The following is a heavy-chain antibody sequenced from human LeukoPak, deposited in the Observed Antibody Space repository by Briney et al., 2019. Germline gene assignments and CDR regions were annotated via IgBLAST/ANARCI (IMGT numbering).Heavy chain of an antibody. V-gene: IGHV3-30-3*01. CDR1: GFTFSSYA. D-gene: IGHD7-27*01. CDR2: ISYDGSNK. Sequence: PGGSLRLSCAASGFTFSSYAMHWVRQAPGKGLEWVAVISYDGSNKYYADSVKGRFTISRDNSKNTLYLQMSSLRAEDTAVYYCASWGLFDIWGQGTMVTVS. J-gene: IGHJ3*02. CDR3: ASWGLFDI.